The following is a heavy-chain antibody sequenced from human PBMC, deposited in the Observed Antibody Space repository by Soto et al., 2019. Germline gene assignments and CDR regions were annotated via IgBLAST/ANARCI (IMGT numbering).Heavy chain of an antibody. D-gene: IGHD3-3*01. V-gene: IGHV3-30-3*01. J-gene: IGHJ4*02. CDR1: GFTFSSYA. CDR3: ARVSSGGWEEYYDFWSGYPAPYFDY. CDR2: ISYDGSNK. Sequence: PGGSLRLSCAASGFTFSSYAMHWVRQAPGKGLEWVAVISYDGSNKYYADSVKGRFTISRDNSKNTLYPQMNSLRAEDTAVYYCARVSSGGWEEYYDFWSGYPAPYFDYWGQGALVTVSS.